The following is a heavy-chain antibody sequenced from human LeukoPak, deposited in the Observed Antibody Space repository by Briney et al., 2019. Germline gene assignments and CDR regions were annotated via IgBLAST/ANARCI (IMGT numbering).Heavy chain of an antibody. CDR3: VRGASSIAALNPFWYFDL. CDR1: GYTFTSYY. CDR2: INPSGGST. V-gene: IGHV1-46*01. D-gene: IGHD6-6*01. J-gene: IGHJ2*01. Sequence: ASVKVSCKASGYTFTSYYMHWVRQGPGQGLEWMGIINPSGGSTSYAQRFQGRVTMTRDTSTNTVYMELSSLRSEDTAVFYCVRGASSIAALNPFWYFDLWGRGTLVTVSS.